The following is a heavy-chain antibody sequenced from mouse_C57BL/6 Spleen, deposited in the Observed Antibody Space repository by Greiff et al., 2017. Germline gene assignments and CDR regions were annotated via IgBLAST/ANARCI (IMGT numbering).Heavy chain of an antibody. D-gene: IGHD2-3*01. J-gene: IGHJ1*03. V-gene: IGHV5-9*01. CDR1: GFTFSSYT. Sequence: EVQRVESGGGLVKPGGSLKLSCAASGFTFSSYTMSWVRQTPEKRLEWVATISGGGGNTYYPDSVKGRFTISRDNAKNTLYLQMSSLRSEDTALYYCARSYDGYYLWYFDVWGTGTTVTVSS. CDR3: ARSYDGYYLWYFDV. CDR2: ISGGGGNT.